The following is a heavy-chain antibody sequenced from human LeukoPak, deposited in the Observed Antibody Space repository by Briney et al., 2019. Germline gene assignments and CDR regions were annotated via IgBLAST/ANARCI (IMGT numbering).Heavy chain of an antibody. V-gene: IGHV4-4*07. CDR1: GGSLSRSY. J-gene: IGHJ5*02. Sequence: SETLSLTCTVSGGSLSRSYWSWMRQPAGKGPEWIGRIYGSGTITYNPSLESRATMSVDTSKNQFSLKLRSVTAADTAVYYCARDSGTTGEVKFDPWGQGILVTVSS. CDR2: IYGSGTI. CDR3: ARDSGTTGEVKFDP. D-gene: IGHD3-10*01.